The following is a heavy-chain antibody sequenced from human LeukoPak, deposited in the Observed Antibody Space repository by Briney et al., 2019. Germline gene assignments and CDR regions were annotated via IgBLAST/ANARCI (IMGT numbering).Heavy chain of an antibody. Sequence: SETLSLTCTVSGGSISSYYWSWIRQPPGKGLQWIGYIYYSGSTNYNPSLKSRVTISVDTSKNQFSLKLNSVTAADTAMYYCARTDRYCSGASCVDLWGRGTLVTVSS. CDR1: GGSISSYY. D-gene: IGHD2-15*01. J-gene: IGHJ2*01. CDR3: ARTDRYCSGASCVDL. V-gene: IGHV4-59*01. CDR2: IYYSGST.